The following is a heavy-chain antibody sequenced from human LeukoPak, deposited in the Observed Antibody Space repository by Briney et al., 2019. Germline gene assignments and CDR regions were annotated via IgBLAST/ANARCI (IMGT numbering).Heavy chain of an antibody. Sequence: GGSLILSCAASGFTFSSYGLHWVGQPPGKGLEWVAVISYDGSNNYYAGSVMGRFTISRDNSKNTLYLQMNSLGAEDTTVYNCAKDRLWARAGELFPNWFDPWGQGTLVTVSS. J-gene: IGHJ5*02. V-gene: IGHV3-30*18. D-gene: IGHD3-10*01. CDR1: GFTFSSYG. CDR2: ISYDGSNN. CDR3: AKDRLWARAGELFPNWFDP.